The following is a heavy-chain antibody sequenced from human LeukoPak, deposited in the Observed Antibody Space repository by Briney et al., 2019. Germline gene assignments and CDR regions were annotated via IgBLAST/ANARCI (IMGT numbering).Heavy chain of an antibody. V-gene: IGHV4-59*01. CDR1: GGSISSYY. CDR3: ARGKLSNFDY. CDR2: IYYSGST. Sequence: SETLSLTCTVSGGSISSYYWSWIRQPPGKGLEWIGYIYYSGSTNYNPSLKSRVTISVDTSKNQFSLKLSSVTAADTAVYYCARGKLSNFDYWGQGTLVTVSS. D-gene: IGHD5-18*01. J-gene: IGHJ4*02.